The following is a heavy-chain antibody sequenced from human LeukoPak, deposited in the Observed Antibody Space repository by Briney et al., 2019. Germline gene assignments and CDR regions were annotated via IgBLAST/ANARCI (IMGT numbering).Heavy chain of an antibody. D-gene: IGHD6-19*01. J-gene: IGHJ4*02. Sequence: PGGSLRLSCAASGFIFSSYTMNWVRQAPGKGLEWVSYIGSSSGPIYYADSVKGRFTISRDNAKNSLYLQMNSLRAEDTAVYYCAKSIAVAGFAGGRTFDYWGQGILVTVSS. CDR2: IGSSSGPI. CDR3: AKSIAVAGFAGGRTFDY. V-gene: IGHV3-48*01. CDR1: GFIFSSYT.